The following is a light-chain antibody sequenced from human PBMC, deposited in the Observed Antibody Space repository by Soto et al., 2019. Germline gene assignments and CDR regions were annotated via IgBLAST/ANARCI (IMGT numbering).Light chain of an antibody. Sequence: EIVLTQSPATLPLSPGERATLSCRASRSVSSYLAWYQQKPGQAPTLLIYDAFTRAAGITARFSGSGSGTAFTLSISTLEPEIFAVYYCQQRYAWPPFTFGQVTQLESK. V-gene: IGKV3-11*01. CDR2: DAF. CDR3: QQRYAWPPFT. CDR1: RSVSSY. J-gene: IGKJ5*01.